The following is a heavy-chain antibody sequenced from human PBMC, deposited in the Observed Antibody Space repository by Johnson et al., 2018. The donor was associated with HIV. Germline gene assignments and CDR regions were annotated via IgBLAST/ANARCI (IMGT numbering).Heavy chain of an antibody. D-gene: IGHD5-18*01. V-gene: IGHV3-33*01. CDR1: GFTFSSYG. CDR2: IWYDGSNK. Sequence: QVQLVESGGGVVQPGRSLRLSCAASGFTFSSYGMHWVRQAPGKGLEWVAVIWYDGSNKYYPDSVKGRFTISRDNAKNSLDLQMNSLRVEDTALYYCARDRGYGDAFDIWGQGTMVTVSS. J-gene: IGHJ3*02. CDR3: ARDRGYGDAFDI.